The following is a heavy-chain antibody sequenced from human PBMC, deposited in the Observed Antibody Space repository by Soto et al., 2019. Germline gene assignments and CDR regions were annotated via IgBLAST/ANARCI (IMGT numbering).Heavy chain of an antibody. V-gene: IGHV3-74*01. J-gene: IGHJ5*02. CDR1: GFTFSTYW. Sequence: EVQLVESGGGLVQPGGSLRLSCAASGFTFSTYWMHWVRQAPGKGLVWVSRINGDGSSRNYADSVKGRFTISRDNAKNTRDLQMNSLRAEDTAVYYCVRDDRGFDPWGQGTLVTVSS. CDR3: VRDDRGFDP. CDR2: INGDGSSR.